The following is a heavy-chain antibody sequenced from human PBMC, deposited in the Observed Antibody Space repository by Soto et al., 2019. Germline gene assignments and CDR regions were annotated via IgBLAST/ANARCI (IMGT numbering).Heavy chain of an antibody. Sequence: SETLSLTCAVYGGSFSGYYWSWIRQPPGKGLEWIGEINHSGSTNYNPSLKSRVTISVDTSKNQFSLKLSSVTAADTAVYYCARVSRSYLPRGMDVWGQGTTVTVSS. J-gene: IGHJ6*02. CDR1: GGSFSGYY. V-gene: IGHV4-34*01. CDR3: ARVSRSYLPRGMDV. CDR2: INHSGST. D-gene: IGHD1-26*01.